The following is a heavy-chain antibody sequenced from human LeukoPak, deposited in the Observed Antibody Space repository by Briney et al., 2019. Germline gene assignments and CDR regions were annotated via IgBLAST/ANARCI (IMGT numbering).Heavy chain of an antibody. V-gene: IGHV4-59*01. Sequence: SETLSLTCTVSGGSISFDHWSWIRQPPGKGLEWIAYVDYTGSANYNPSLKSRVSISLDTSKNQFSLQLRSVTAADTAVYYCARRYNESPRDIRFDHWGQGTLVTVSS. D-gene: IGHD1-1*01. CDR3: ARRYNESPRDIRFDH. CDR2: VDYTGSA. J-gene: IGHJ4*02. CDR1: GGSISFDH.